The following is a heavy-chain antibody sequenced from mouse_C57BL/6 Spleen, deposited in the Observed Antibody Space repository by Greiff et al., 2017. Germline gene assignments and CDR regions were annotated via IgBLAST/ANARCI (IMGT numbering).Heavy chain of an antibody. CDR2: IYPGDGDT. J-gene: IGHJ4*01. V-gene: IGHV1-80*01. CDR1: GYAFSSYW. D-gene: IGHD2-4*01. CDR3: ARSMITRVYYYAMDY. Sequence: QVQLKESGAELVKPGASVKISCKASGYAFSSYWMNWVKQRPGKGLEWIGQIYPGDGDTNYNGKFKGKATLTADKSSSTAYMQLSSLTSEDSAVYVCARSMITRVYYYAMDYWGQGTSVTVSS.